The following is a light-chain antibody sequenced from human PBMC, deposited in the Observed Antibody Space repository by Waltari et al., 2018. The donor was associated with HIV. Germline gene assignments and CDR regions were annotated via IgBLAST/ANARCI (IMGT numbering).Light chain of an antibody. J-gene: IGKJ4*01. Sequence: EIVLTQPPGTPPFSPGERVTPSSRASESLGGGHLAWYQQKPGQTPRLLIYGASTRATGIPDRFSCSGSATDFTLTISRLEPEGVAVYYCQQYGSSPFFGGGTKVEIK. V-gene: IGKV3-20*01. CDR3: QQYGSSPF. CDR1: ESLGGGH. CDR2: GAS.